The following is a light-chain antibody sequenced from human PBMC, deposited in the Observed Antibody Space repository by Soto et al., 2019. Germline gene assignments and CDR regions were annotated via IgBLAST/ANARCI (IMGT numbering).Light chain of an antibody. CDR1: HDISYW. J-gene: IGKJ1*01. Sequence: DTQMTQSPSTLSAYVGDRVTITCRASHDISYWLAWYQQKPGEVPKLLIYDASTLASGVPSRFSGSGSGTEFTLTISSLQPDDFATYYCHSGTFGQGTKVEVK. V-gene: IGKV1-5*01. CDR2: DAS. CDR3: HSGT.